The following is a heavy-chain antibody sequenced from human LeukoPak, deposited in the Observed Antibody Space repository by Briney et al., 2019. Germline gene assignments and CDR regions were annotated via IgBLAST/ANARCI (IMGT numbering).Heavy chain of an antibody. CDR2: INHSGYT. CDR3: TRVTTGHDY. J-gene: IGHJ4*02. CDR1: GVSFDDYY. D-gene: IGHD4-17*01. V-gene: IGHV4-34*01. Sequence: SETLSLTCAVSGVSFDDYYWSWVRQPPGKGLEWIGEINHSGYTNDSPSLKSRVTISIDTPRKQFSLNLRSVTVADTAVYYCTRVTTGHDYWGQGTLVTVSS.